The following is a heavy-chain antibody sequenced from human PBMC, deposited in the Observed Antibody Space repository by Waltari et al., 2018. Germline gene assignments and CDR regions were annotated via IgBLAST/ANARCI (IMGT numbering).Heavy chain of an antibody. J-gene: IGHJ6*03. V-gene: IGHV3-33*01. CDR2: ILNDGSLK. CDR1: GFIFPSSG. D-gene: IGHD4-17*01. Sequence: QVQLVESGGGVVQPGRSLRLSCSASGFIFPSSGMHWVRQAPGKGLEWVAVILNDGSLKYYTDSVKGRFTISRDNSENTLYLQMSGLRPEDTAVYYCARSVTTGSGYMDIWGKGTTVTVSS. CDR3: ARSVTTGSGYMDI.